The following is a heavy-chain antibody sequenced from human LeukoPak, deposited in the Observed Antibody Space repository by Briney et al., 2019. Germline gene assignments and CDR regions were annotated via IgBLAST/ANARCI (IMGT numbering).Heavy chain of an antibody. V-gene: IGHV1-18*01. J-gene: IGHJ6*03. CDR2: ISAYNGNT. D-gene: IGHD5-12*01. CDR1: GYTFTSYG. Sequence: ASVKVSCKASGYTFTSYGISWVRQAPGQGLEWMGWISAYNGNTNYAQKFQGRVTITADESTSTAYMELSSLRSEDTAVYYCARAPSWVATIGDYYYMDVWGKGTTVTVSS. CDR3: ARAPSWVATIGDYYYMDV.